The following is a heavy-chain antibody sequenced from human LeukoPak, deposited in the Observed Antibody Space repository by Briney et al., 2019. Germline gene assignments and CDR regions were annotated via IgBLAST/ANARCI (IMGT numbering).Heavy chain of an antibody. CDR3: ARGPEHKRGYSGYVWIDP. J-gene: IGHJ5*02. CDR2: ISHSGST. V-gene: IGHV4-34*01. CDR1: GGSFSGYY. Sequence: SSETLSLTCAVYGGSFSGYYWSWIRQPPGKGLEWIGEISHSGSTNYNPSLKGRVTISVDTSKNQFSLKLSSVTAADTAVYYCARGPEHKRGYSGYVWIDPWGQGTLVTVSS. D-gene: IGHD5-12*01.